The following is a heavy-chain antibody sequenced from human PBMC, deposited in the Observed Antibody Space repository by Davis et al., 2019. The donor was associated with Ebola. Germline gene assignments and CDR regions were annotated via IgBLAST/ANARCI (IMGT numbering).Heavy chain of an antibody. CDR1: GGTFSSYA. Sequence: SVKVSCKASGGTFSSYAISWVRQAPGQGLEWMGGIIAIFGTANYAQKFQGRVTITADESTSTAYMELSSLRSEDTAVYYCARGIVVVPAANGQRIYYYYYGMDVWGQGTTVTVSS. CDR3: ARGIVVVPAANGQRIYYYYYGMDV. J-gene: IGHJ6*02. V-gene: IGHV1-69*13. CDR2: IIAIFGTA. D-gene: IGHD2-2*01.